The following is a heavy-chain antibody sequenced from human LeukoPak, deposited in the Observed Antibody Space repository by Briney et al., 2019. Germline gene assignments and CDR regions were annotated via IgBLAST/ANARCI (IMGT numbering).Heavy chain of an antibody. CDR2: IYHSGST. V-gene: IGHV4-30-2*01. J-gene: IGHJ3*02. Sequence: SETLSLTCTVSGGSISSGGYYWSWIRQPPGKGLEWIGYIYHSGSTYYNPSLKSRVTISVDRSKNQFSLKLSSVTAADTAVYYCARDPVFVVGATVRGADAFDIWGQGTMVTVSS. D-gene: IGHD1-26*01. CDR3: ARDPVFVVGATVRGADAFDI. CDR1: GGSISSGGYY.